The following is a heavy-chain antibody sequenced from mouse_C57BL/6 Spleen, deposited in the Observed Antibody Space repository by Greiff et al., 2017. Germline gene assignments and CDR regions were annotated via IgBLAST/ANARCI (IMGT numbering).Heavy chain of an antibody. D-gene: IGHD1-1*01. CDR3: ARTTTVVFDY. J-gene: IGHJ2*01. CDR1: GYSFTSGYH. Sequence: EVHLVESGPGLVKPSQSLSLTCSATGYSFTSGYHWNWIRQLPGNILEWMSYISYDGSTNYNPSLKNRIPLTRDTSANQFFLKLSSVTTEDTAAYYCARTTTVVFDYWGQGTTLTVSS. CDR2: ISYDGST. V-gene: IGHV3-6*01.